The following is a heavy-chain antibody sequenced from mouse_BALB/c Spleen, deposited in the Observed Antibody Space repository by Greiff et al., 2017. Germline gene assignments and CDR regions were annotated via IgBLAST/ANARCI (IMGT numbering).Heavy chain of an antibody. D-gene: IGHD1-2*01. J-gene: IGHJ4*01. CDR3: TRPSLRPVGYYAMDY. CDR2: INPSNGGT. Sequence: QVQLQQSGAELVKPGASVKLSCTASGYTFTSYYMYWVKQRPGQGLEWIGEINPSNGGTNFNEKFKSKATLTVDKSSSTAYMQLSSLTSEDSAVYYCTRPSLRPVGYYAMDYWGQGTSVTVSS. V-gene: IGHV1S81*02. CDR1: GYTFTSYY.